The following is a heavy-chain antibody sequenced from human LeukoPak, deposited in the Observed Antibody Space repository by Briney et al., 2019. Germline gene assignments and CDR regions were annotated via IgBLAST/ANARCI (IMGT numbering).Heavy chain of an antibody. D-gene: IGHD3-3*02. CDR1: GGSISSSNW. Sequence: PSGTLSLTCAVSGGSISSSNWWSWVRQPPGKGLEWIGEIYHSGSTNYNPSLKSRVTISVDTSKNQFSLKLSSLTAADTAVYYCARLRRSRLAEFDYWGQGTLVTVSS. J-gene: IGHJ4*02. CDR3: ARLRRSRLAEFDY. V-gene: IGHV4-4*02. CDR2: IYHSGST.